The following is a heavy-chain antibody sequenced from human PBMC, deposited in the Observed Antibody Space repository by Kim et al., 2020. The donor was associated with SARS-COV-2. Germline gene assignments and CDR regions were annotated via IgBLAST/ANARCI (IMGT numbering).Heavy chain of an antibody. CDR1: GYTFTNNG. CDR2: VSTYNGHA. J-gene: IGHJ4*02. V-gene: IGHV1-18*01. Sequence: ASVKVSCKASGYTFTNNGINFFFHFFSFFFEWMGWVSTYNGHAFYAQNFQCRVTMTTVSSVPTAYMELRSLTSADTAVYYCARGGDRGAFCEYWGQGTLVTVSS. D-gene: IGHD2-21*01. CDR3: ARGGDRGAFCEY.